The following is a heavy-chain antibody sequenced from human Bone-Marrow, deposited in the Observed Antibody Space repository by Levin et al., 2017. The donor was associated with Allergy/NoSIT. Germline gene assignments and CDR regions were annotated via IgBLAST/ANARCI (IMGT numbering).Heavy chain of an antibody. CDR1: GFTFSRYA. J-gene: IGHJ4*02. D-gene: IGHD1-7*01. CDR3: AREDNWNYDY. V-gene: IGHV3-23*01. CDR2: MSGSGGRT. Sequence: GESLKISCAASGFTFSRYAMAWVRQAPGQGLEWVSGMSGSGGRTVYADSVKGRFTISRDNSKNIMYLQMNSLRVEDTALYYCAREDNWNYDYWGQGTLVAVSS.